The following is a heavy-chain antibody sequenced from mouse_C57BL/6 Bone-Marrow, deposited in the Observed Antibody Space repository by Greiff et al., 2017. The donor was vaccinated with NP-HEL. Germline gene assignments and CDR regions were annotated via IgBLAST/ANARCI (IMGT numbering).Heavy chain of an antibody. Sequence: QVQLQQSGAELVKPGASVKLSCTASGYTFTEYTIHWVKQRSGQGLEWIGWFYPGSGSIKYNEKFKDKATLTADKSSSTVYMELSRLTSEDSAVFFCARHEARGITTVVAPPSFDYWGQGTTLTVSS. J-gene: IGHJ2*01. D-gene: IGHD1-1*01. CDR2: FYPGSGSI. CDR3: ARHEARGITTVVAPPSFDY. V-gene: IGHV1-62-2*01. CDR1: GYTFTEYT.